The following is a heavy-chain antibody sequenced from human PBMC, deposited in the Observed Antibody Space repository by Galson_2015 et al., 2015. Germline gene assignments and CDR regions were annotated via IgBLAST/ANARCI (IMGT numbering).Heavy chain of an antibody. J-gene: IGHJ5*02. CDR2: IYPGDSDT. CDR1: GYSFTNYW. CDR3: ARGPSSGWYGRWVAP. D-gene: IGHD6-19*01. Sequence: QSGAEVKKPGESLQISCKGSGYSFTNYWIGWVRQMPGRGLEWMGIIYPGDSDTRYSPSFQGQVTISADKSISTAYLQWSGLKASDTAMYDCARGPSSGWYGRWVAPSCQATLVTVSS. V-gene: IGHV5-51*01.